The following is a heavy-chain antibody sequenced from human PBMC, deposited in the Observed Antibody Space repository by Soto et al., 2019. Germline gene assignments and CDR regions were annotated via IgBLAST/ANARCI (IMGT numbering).Heavy chain of an antibody. Sequence: ASVKVSCKASGYTFTSYGISWVRQAPGQGLEWLGWISAYNDNTNYAQKLQGRVTLTTDTSTSTAYMELRNLRSDDTAVYFCAREVFYLGWGIYPPPRFYVRGVGGQGTTATVSS. CDR3: AREVFYLGWGIYPPPRFYVRGV. J-gene: IGHJ6*02. CDR2: ISAYNDNT. V-gene: IGHV1-18*01. D-gene: IGHD3-16*02. CDR1: GYTFTSYG.